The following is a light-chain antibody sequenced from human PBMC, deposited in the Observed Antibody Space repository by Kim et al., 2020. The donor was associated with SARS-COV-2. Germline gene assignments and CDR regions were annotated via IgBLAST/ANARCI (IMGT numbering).Light chain of an antibody. J-gene: IGLJ3*02. CDR1: SSNIGSNY. Sequence: QSVLTQPPSASGTPGQRVTISCSGSSSNIGSNYVYWYQQLPGMAPKLLIYRNNQRPSGVPDRFSGSKSGTSASLAISGLRSEDEADYYCAAWDDSLSGLVFGGGTQLTVL. V-gene: IGLV1-47*01. CDR3: AAWDDSLSGLV. CDR2: RNN.